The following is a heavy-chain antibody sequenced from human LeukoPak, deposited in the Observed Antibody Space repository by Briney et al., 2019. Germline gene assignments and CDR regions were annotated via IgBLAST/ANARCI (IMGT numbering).Heavy chain of an antibody. CDR3: ASMLGYYYDSSGYQSSGYYFDY. CDR2: IYYTGTT. Sequence: PSETLSLTCTVSGGSISSSSYQWGWIRQPPGKGLEWIGTIYYTGTTYYNPSLKSRVTISVDTSKNQFSLKLSSVAAADTAVYYCASMLGYYYDSSGYQSSGYYFDYWGQGTLVTVSS. CDR1: GGSISSSSYQ. J-gene: IGHJ4*02. D-gene: IGHD3-22*01. V-gene: IGHV4-39*01.